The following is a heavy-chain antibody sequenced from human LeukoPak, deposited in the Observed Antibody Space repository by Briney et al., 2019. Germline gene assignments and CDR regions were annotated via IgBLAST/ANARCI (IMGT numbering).Heavy chain of an antibody. D-gene: IGHD3-3*01. J-gene: IGHJ4*02. CDR3: ARDYDL. CDR2: IKQDGNEK. V-gene: IGHV3-7*01. Sequence: GGSLRLSCAASGFTFSNYWMNCVRQAPGKGLEWVANIKQDGNEKFYVDSVKGRFTISRDNAKNSLFLQMNSLRAEDTAVYYCARDYDLWGQGTLVTVSS. CDR1: GFTFSNYW.